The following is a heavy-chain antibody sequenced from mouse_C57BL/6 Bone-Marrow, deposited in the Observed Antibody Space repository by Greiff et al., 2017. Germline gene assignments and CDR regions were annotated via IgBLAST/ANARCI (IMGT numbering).Heavy chain of an antibody. CDR3: ARRRDDGLWFAD. J-gene: IGHJ3*01. CDR1: GYTFTSYW. D-gene: IGHD2-3*01. CDR2: IDPSDSYT. V-gene: IGHV1-59*01. Sequence: QVQLQQPGAELVRPGTSVKLSCKASGYTFTSYWMHWVKQRPGTGLEWIGVIDPSDSYTNYNQKFKGKATLTVDTSSSTAYMQLSSLTSEDSAVYYCARRRDDGLWFADWGKGTLVTVSA.